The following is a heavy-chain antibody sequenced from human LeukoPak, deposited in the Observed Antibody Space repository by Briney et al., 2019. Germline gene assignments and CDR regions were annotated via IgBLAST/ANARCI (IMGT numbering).Heavy chain of an antibody. CDR2: ISAYNGNT. D-gene: IGHD4-23*01. Sequence: ASVKVSCKASGYTFTSYGISWVRQAPGQGLEWMGWISAYNGNTNYAQKLQGRVTMTTDTSTSTAYMELRSLRSDDTAAYYCARDDYGGNSGLFDYWGQGTLVTVSS. CDR1: GYTFTSYG. CDR3: ARDDYGGNSGLFDY. V-gene: IGHV1-18*01. J-gene: IGHJ4*02.